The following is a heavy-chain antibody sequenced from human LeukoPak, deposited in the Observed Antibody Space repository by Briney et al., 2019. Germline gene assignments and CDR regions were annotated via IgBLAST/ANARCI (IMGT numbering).Heavy chain of an antibody. CDR3: ARDRAIVVVVAANWFDP. J-gene: IGHJ5*02. CDR2: ISSSSSYI. Sequence: PGGSLRLSCAASGFTFSSYSMNWVRQAPGKGLEWVSSISSSSSYIYYADSVKGRFTISRDNAKNSLYLQMNSLRAEDTAVYYCARDRAIVVVVAANWFDPWGQGTLVTVSS. D-gene: IGHD2-15*01. V-gene: IGHV3-21*01. CDR1: GFTFSSYS.